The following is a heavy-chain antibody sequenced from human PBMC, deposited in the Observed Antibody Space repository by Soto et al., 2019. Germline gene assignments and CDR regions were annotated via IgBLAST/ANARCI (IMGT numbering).Heavy chain of an antibody. Sequence: ASVKVSCKXSGYTFTSYGISWVRQAPGQGLEWMGWISAYNGNTNYAQKLQGRVTMTTDTSTSTAYMELRSLRSDDTAVYYCAIPDPTYYYDSSGYYPPDAFDIWGQGTMVTVSS. J-gene: IGHJ3*02. V-gene: IGHV1-18*01. D-gene: IGHD3-22*01. CDR2: ISAYNGNT. CDR1: GYTFTSYG. CDR3: AIPDPTYYYDSSGYYPPDAFDI.